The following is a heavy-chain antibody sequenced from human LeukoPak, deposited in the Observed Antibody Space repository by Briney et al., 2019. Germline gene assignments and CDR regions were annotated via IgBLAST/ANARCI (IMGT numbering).Heavy chain of an antibody. CDR2: MNPNIGNT. D-gene: IGHD1-1*01. J-gene: IGHJ4*02. CDR3: ARSAYTTGTTYDY. CDR1: GYTFTSYD. Sequence: ASVKVSCKASGYTFTSYDINWVRQATGQGLEWMGWMNPNIGNTDYTQKFQGRVTMTRKPYIRTAYMEMSRLRSEDTAVYYCARSAYTTGTTYDYWGQGTLVTVSS. V-gene: IGHV1-8*01.